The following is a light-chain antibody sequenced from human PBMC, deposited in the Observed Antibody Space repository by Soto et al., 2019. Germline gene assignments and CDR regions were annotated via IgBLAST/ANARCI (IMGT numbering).Light chain of an antibody. V-gene: IGKV3-20*01. J-gene: IGKJ1*01. CDR2: GAS. Sequence: EIVLTQSPGTLSLSPGERATLSCRASQSVSSSYLAWYQQKPGQAPRLLIFGASSRATGIPDRFSGSGSGADFTLIISRLEAEDFAGYFCQEYGSSRSFGQGTRVEIK. CDR1: QSVSSSY. CDR3: QEYGSSRS.